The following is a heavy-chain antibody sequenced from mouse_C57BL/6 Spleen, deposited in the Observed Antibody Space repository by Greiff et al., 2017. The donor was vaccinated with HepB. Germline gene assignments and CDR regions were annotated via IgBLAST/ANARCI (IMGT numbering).Heavy chain of an antibody. CDR2: ISYSGST. J-gene: IGHJ2*01. D-gene: IGHD2-10*02. V-gene: IGHV3-1*01. CDR3: ARGGYDRYYFDY. Sequence: EVQLQESGPGMVKPSQSLSLTCTVTGYSITSGYDWHWIRHFPGNKLEWMGYISYSGSTNYNPSLKSRISITHDTSKNHFFLKLNSVTTEDTATYYCARGGYDRYYFDYWGQGTTLTVSS. CDR1: GYSITSGYD.